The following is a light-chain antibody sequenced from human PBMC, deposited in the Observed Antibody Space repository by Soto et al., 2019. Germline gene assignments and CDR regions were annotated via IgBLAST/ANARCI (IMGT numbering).Light chain of an antibody. CDR2: DVT. Sequence: QPVLTQPASVSGSPGQSITISCTGTDSDIGAYNYVSWYQQHPGKAPKVVIYDVTSRPSGVSNRFSGSKSGNTASLTISGLQAEDEADYYCNSYTRSNTRVFGGGTKLTVL. V-gene: IGLV2-14*03. CDR3: NSYTRSNTRV. CDR1: DSDIGAYNY. J-gene: IGLJ2*01.